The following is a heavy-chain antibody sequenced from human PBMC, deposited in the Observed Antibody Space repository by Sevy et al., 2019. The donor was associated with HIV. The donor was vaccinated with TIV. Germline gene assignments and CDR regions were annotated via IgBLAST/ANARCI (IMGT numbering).Heavy chain of an antibody. V-gene: IGHV3-30-3*01. D-gene: IGHD6-13*01. J-gene: IGHJ4*01. CDR3: ARDGGYSIKWYPLY. CDR2: ISSEGTET. Sequence: GGSLRLSCAASGFAFSSHAMHWVRQAPGKGLEWVAVISSEGTETFYAASGEGRFTISRDNSKNMLSLQINSLRPEDTAVYYCARDGGYSIKWYPLYWGHGTLVTVSS. CDR1: GFAFSSHA.